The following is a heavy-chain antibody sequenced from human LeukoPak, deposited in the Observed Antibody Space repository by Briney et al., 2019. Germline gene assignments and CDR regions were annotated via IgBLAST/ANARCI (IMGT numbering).Heavy chain of an antibody. Sequence: GGSLRLSCAASGFTFSRYAMSWVRQAPGKGLEWVSAISGSGGRTYYADSERGRFTISRDNSKNTLYLQMNSLRAEDTAVYYCAKDPTGYYDSSGYDYWGQGTLVTVSS. J-gene: IGHJ4*02. D-gene: IGHD3-22*01. V-gene: IGHV3-23*01. CDR2: ISGSGGRT. CDR1: GFTFSRYA. CDR3: AKDPTGYYDSSGYDY.